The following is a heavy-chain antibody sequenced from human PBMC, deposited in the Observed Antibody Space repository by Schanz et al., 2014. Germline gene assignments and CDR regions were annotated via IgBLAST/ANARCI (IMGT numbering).Heavy chain of an antibody. CDR1: GFGFSSYS. CDR3: GRAGTGMAGWYFEL. Sequence: EVQLVESGGGLVQPGGSLRLSCAASGFGFSSYSMNWVRQAPGKGLEWVSYISGSSRTIYHADSVKGRFTISRDNAKNTLFRQMSSLRVDDMAVYYCGRAGTGMAGWYFELWGHGTLVTVSS. D-gene: IGHD5-18*01. V-gene: IGHV3-48*01. CDR2: ISGSSRTI. J-gene: IGHJ2*01.